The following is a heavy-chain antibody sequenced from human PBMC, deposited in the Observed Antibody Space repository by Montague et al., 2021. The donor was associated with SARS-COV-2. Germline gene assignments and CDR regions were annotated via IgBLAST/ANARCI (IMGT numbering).Heavy chain of an antibody. CDR1: GGSFSGYY. V-gene: IGHV4-34*01. Sequence: SETLSLTCAVYGGSFSGYYWSWIRQPPGKGREGMGEFNHMGTTNYNPSLKIRVTISVDTSKKQFSLKLSYVTAADTAVYYCARGLGGGSGSHFDYWGQGTLVTVSS. D-gene: IGHD2-15*01. CDR3: ARGLGGGSGSHFDY. CDR2: FNHMGTT. J-gene: IGHJ4*02.